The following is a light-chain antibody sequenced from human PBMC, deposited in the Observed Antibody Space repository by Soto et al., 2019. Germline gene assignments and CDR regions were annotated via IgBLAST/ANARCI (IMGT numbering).Light chain of an antibody. CDR3: TSFAGGNYWL. V-gene: IGLV2-8*01. Sequence: QSALTQPPSASGSLGQSVTISCTGTSGDIGTYKYVSWYQHLPGQAPKLIIYEVTERPSGVPDRFSGSKSGNTASLTVSGLQTDDEANYYCTSFAGGNYWLFGGGTKLTVL. J-gene: IGLJ2*01. CDR2: EVT. CDR1: SGDIGTYKY.